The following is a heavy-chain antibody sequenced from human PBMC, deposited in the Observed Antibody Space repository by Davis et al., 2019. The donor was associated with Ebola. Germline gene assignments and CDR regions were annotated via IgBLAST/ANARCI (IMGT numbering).Heavy chain of an antibody. Sequence: SVKVSCKASGGTFSSYAISWVRQAPGQGLEWMGRIIPILGIANYAQKFQGRVTITADKSTSTAYMELSSLRSEDTAVYYCARTTGSTWYGADYWGQGTLVTVSS. V-gene: IGHV1-69*04. CDR2: IIPILGIA. CDR1: GGTFSSYA. CDR3: ARTTGSTWYGADY. J-gene: IGHJ4*02. D-gene: IGHD6-13*01.